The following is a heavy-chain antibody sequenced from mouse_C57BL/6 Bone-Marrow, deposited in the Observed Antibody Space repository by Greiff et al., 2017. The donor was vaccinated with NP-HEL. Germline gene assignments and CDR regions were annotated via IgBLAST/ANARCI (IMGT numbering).Heavy chain of an antibody. V-gene: IGHV2-9-1*01. CDR1: GFSLTSYA. J-gene: IGHJ1*03. D-gene: IGHD1-1*01. CDR2: IWTGGGT. CDR3: ARCATVVADWYFDV. Sequence: QVQLQQSGPGLVAPSQSLSITCTVSGFSLTSYAISWVRQPPGKGLEWLGVIWTGGGTTYNSALKSRLSISKDNSKSQVFLKMNSLQTDDTARYYCARCATVVADWYFDVWGTGTTVTVSS.